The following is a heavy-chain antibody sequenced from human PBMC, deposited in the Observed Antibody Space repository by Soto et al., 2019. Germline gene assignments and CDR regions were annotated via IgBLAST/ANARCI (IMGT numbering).Heavy chain of an antibody. J-gene: IGHJ5*02. Sequence: ASVKVSCKVSGYTFGNNDISWVRQATGQGLEWMGWMNPNSGNTGYAQKLQGRVSMTRNTSITTAYLELSSLRSDDTAIYYCARMATSGTLNWFDPWGKGPLVTDSS. CDR3: ARMATSGTLNWFDP. CDR2: MNPNSGNT. CDR1: GYTFGNND. V-gene: IGHV1-8*01.